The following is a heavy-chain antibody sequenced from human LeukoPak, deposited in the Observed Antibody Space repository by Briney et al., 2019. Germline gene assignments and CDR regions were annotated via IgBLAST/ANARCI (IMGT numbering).Heavy chain of an antibody. D-gene: IGHD3-10*01. V-gene: IGHV1-8*01. Sequence: ASVKVSCKASGYTFTSYDINWVRQATGQGLEWMGWMNPNSGNTGYAQKFQGRVTMTRNTSISTAYMELSSLRSEDTAVYYCATADVLLWFGELLPRGAFDIWGQGTMVTVSS. J-gene: IGHJ3*02. CDR2: MNPNSGNT. CDR1: GYTFTSYD. CDR3: ATADVLLWFGELLPRGAFDI.